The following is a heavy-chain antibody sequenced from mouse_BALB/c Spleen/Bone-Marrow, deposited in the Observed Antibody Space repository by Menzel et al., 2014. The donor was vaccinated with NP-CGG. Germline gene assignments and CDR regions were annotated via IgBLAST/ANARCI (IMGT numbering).Heavy chain of an antibody. V-gene: IGHV1S34*01. Sequence: LVKTGASVKISCKASGYSFTGYYVHWVKQSHGKSLEWIGYISCYNGATSHNQKFKGKATFTVDTPSSTAYMQFNSLTSEDSAVYYCARGDTTATHWYFDVWGAGTTVTVSS. J-gene: IGHJ1*01. D-gene: IGHD1-2*01. CDR2: ISCYNGAT. CDR3: ARGDTTATHWYFDV. CDR1: GYSFTGYY.